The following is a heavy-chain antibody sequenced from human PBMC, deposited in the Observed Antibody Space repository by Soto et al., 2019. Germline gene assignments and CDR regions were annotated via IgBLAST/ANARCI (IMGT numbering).Heavy chain of an antibody. J-gene: IGHJ4*02. CDR3: ARGRGYSGYDQGYYFDY. CDR2: INHSGST. CDR1: GGSFSGYY. Sequence: SETLSLTCAVYGGSFSGYYWSWIRQPPGKGLEWIGEINHSGSTNYNPSLKSRVTISVDTSKNQFSLKLSSVTAADTAVYYCARGRGYSGYDQGYYFDYWGQGXLVTVYS. D-gene: IGHD5-12*01. V-gene: IGHV4-34*01.